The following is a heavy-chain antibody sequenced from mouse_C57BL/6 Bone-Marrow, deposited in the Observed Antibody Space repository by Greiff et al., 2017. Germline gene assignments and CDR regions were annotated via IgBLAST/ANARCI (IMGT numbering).Heavy chain of an antibody. Sequence: EVQLVESGAELVRPGASVKLSCTASGFNIKDDYMHWVKQRPEQGLEWIGWIDPENGDTEYASKFQGKATITADTSSNTAYLQLSSLTSEDTAVYYCTKVSTPAWFAYWGQGTLVTVSA. CDR2: IDPENGDT. CDR3: TKVSTPAWFAY. CDR1: GFNIKDDY. V-gene: IGHV14-4*01. J-gene: IGHJ3*01. D-gene: IGHD2-1*01.